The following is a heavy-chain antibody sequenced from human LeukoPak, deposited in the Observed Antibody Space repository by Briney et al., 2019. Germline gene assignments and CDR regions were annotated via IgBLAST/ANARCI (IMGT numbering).Heavy chain of an antibody. Sequence: ASVKVSCKASGYTFTSYDINWVRQATGQRLEWMGWMNPNSGNTGYAQKFQGRVTMTRNTSISTAYMELSSLRSEDTAVYYCARAPTYVDDAFDIWGQGTMVTVSS. D-gene: IGHD3-16*01. J-gene: IGHJ3*02. CDR1: GYTFTSYD. V-gene: IGHV1-8*01. CDR2: MNPNSGNT. CDR3: ARAPTYVDDAFDI.